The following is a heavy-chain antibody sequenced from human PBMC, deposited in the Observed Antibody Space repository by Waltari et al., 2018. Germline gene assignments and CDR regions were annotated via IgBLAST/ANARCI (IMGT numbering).Heavy chain of an antibody. V-gene: IGHV3-21*01. CDR3: ATGGWGFYFDY. CDR1: GFTFSSYN. CDR2: ISSSSSYT. Sequence: EVQLVESGGGLVKPGGSLRLSCAASGFTFSSYNMNWVRQAPGKGLEWVSSISSSSSYTHYADSVKGRFTTSRDNAKNSLYLQMNSLRAEDTAVYYCATGGWGFYFDYWGPGTLVTVSS. J-gene: IGHJ4*02. D-gene: IGHD7-27*01.